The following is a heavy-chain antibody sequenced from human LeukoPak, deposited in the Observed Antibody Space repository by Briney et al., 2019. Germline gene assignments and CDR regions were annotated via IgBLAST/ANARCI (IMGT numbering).Heavy chain of an antibody. CDR1: GFTFDDYA. D-gene: IGHD1-26*01. J-gene: IGHJ3*02. Sequence: GGSLRLSCAASGFTFDDYAMHWVRQAPGKGLEWVSGISWNSGFIVYADSVKGRFTISRDNAKNSLYLQMNSLRAEDTALYYCAKDSSGGTYFLNDAFDIWGQGTMVAVSS. CDR3: AKDSSGGTYFLNDAFDI. V-gene: IGHV3-9*01. CDR2: ISWNSGFI.